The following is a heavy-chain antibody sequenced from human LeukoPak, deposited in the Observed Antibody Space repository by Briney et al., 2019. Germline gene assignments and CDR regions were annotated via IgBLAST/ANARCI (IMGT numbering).Heavy chain of an antibody. Sequence: SVKVSCKASGGAFSSYAISWVRQAPGQGLEWMGRIIPILGIANYAQKFQGRVTITADKSTSTAYMELSSLRSEDTAVYYCARGVDGGNSDWFDPWGQGTLVTVSS. CDR3: ARGVDGGNSDWFDP. J-gene: IGHJ5*02. CDR1: GGAFSSYA. D-gene: IGHD4-23*01. CDR2: IIPILGIA. V-gene: IGHV1-69*04.